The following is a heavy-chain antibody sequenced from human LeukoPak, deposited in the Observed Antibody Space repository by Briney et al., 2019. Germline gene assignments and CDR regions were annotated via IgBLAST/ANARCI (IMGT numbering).Heavy chain of an antibody. CDR2: IYYSGST. J-gene: IGHJ4*02. CDR3: ARGGSSPIY. Sequence: PSETLSLTCAVYGGSFSGYYWSWIRQPPRKGLEWIGYIYYSGSTNYNPSLKSRVTISVDTSKNQFSLKLSSVTAVDTAVYYCARGGSSPIYWGQGTLVTVSS. CDR1: GGSFSGYY. V-gene: IGHV4-59*01. D-gene: IGHD6-6*01.